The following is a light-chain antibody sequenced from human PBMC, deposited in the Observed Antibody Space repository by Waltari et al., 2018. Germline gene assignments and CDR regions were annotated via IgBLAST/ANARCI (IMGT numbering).Light chain of an antibody. Sequence: QSILTQPTSASGTPGQRVTISCSGSSPNIGSNSVSWYQEVPGTAPKLLIYRNNPRPSGVPVRFSGSKSGTSASLAISGLRSEDEAHYYCAAWDDSLSGHMVFGGGTKLTVL. CDR1: SPNIGSNS. V-gene: IGLV1-47*01. CDR2: RNN. J-gene: IGLJ2*01. CDR3: AAWDDSLSGHMV.